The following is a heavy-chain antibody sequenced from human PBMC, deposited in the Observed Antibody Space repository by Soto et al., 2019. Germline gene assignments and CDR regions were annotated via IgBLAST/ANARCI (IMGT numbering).Heavy chain of an antibody. D-gene: IGHD2-15*01. CDR3: ARTMGEGYCSGGSCTRNYYYYMDV. J-gene: IGHJ6*03. CDR2: IYYSGST. CDR1: GGSISSYY. V-gene: IGHV4-59*01. Sequence: PSETLSLTCTVSGGSISSYYWRWIRQPPGKGLEWIGYIYYSGSTNYNPSLKSRVTISVDTSKNQFSLKLSSVTAADTAVYYCARTMGEGYCSGGSCTRNYYYYMDVWGKGTTVTVSS.